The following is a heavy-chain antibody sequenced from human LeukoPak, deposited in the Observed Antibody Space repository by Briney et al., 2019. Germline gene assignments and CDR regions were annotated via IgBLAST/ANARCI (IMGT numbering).Heavy chain of an antibody. CDR3: ARVLRYDFWSAYYFDY. CDR1: GYTFNSYD. D-gene: IGHD3-3*01. Sequence: ASVKVFCKASGYTFNSYDISWVRQATGQGLEWMAWISTYNGNTNYALKVQGRATMTTDTSTGTAYMELRSLRSDDTAVYYCARVLRYDFWSAYYFDYWGQGTLVTVSS. CDR2: ISTYNGNT. J-gene: IGHJ4*02. V-gene: IGHV1-18*01.